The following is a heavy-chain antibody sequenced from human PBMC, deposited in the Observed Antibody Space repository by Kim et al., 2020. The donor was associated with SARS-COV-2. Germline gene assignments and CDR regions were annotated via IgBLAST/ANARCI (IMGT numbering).Heavy chain of an antibody. CDR1: GFTFSGSP. CDR2: VGHKAHNYAT. V-gene: IGHV3-73*01. CDR3: TSLITA. Sequence: GGSLRLSCAASGFTFSGSPIHWVRQAAGKGLEWVGRVGHKAHNYATTYGASVKGRFTISRDDSKNTAYLQMNSLKTADTAVYYCTSLITAWGQGTLVTVS. J-gene: IGHJ4*02. D-gene: IGHD6-25*01.